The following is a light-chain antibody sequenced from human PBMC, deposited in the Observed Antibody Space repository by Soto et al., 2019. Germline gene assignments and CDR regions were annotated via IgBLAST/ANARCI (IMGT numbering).Light chain of an antibody. CDR3: LQDYNYPRT. Sequence: AIQMTQSPSSLSASVGDRVTITCRASQGIRNDLGWYQQKPGKAPKLLIYAASSLQSGVPSRFSGSGYGTDFTLTITSLQPEDFAPYYCLQDYNYPRTFGQGTKLEIK. V-gene: IGKV1-6*01. J-gene: IGKJ2*01. CDR1: QGIRND. CDR2: AAS.